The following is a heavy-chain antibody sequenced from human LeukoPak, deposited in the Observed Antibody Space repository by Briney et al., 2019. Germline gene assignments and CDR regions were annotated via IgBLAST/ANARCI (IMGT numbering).Heavy chain of an antibody. Sequence: ASVKVSCKASGYTFTSYGISWVRQAPGQGLEWMGWISAYNGNTNYAQKLQGRVTMTTDTSTSTAYMELRSLRSDDTAVYYCARAGDYNGYDFDAFDMWGQGTMVTVSS. V-gene: IGHV1-18*01. J-gene: IGHJ3*02. CDR3: ARAGDYNGYDFDAFDM. D-gene: IGHD5-12*01. CDR2: ISAYNGNT. CDR1: GYTFTSYG.